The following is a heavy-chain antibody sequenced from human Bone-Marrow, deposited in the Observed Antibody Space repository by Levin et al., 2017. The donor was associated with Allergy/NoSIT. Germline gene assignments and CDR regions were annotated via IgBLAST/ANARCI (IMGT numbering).Heavy chain of an antibody. CDR3: ARETALGGGATAEFEY. CDR1: GDTFSSYG. J-gene: IGHJ4*02. Sequence: ASVKVSCKASGDTFSSYGFSWVRKAPGQGFEWLGWISAYNGKTNYAQKFQGRVIMTTDTFTSTVYMELRSLRSDDTAVYYCARETALGGGATAEFEYWGQGTLVTVSS. V-gene: IGHV1-18*01. CDR2: ISAYNGKT. D-gene: IGHD1-26*01.